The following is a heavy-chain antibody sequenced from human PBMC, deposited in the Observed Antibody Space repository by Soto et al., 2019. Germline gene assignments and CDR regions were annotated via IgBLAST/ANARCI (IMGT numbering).Heavy chain of an antibody. V-gene: IGHV3-53*01. CDR2: IYSSGTT. J-gene: IGHJ4*02. Sequence: EVQLVESGGGLIQPGGSLRLSCAASGFTISDHQMNWVRQAPGRGLEWVSVIYSSGTTYYGDSVKGRFTISRDNSKNTLYLQMNSLRTEDTALYYCARAGSPFHSDSTGYWGFDYWGQGTLVTVSS. CDR3: ARAGSPFHSDSTGYWGFDY. CDR1: GFTISDHQ. D-gene: IGHD3-9*01.